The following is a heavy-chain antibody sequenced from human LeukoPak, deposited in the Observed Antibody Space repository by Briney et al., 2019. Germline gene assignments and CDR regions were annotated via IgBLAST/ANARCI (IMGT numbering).Heavy chain of an antibody. CDR1: GFTFSSHW. D-gene: IGHD2-8*02. V-gene: IGHV3-7*05. J-gene: IGHJ4*02. CDR2: INQDGSEE. Sequence: GASLRLSCAASGFTFSSHWMTWVRQALEKGLEWVAHINQDGSEEYYVDSLMGRFSISRDNAKKSRYLQMNSMRADDTAVYYCARDATPDGVILDYWGQGALVTVSS. CDR3: ARDATPDGVILDY.